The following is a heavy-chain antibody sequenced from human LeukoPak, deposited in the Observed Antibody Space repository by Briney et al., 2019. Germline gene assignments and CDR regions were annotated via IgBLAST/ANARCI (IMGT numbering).Heavy chain of an antibody. CDR3: ARDRGYIYGRGIDY. CDR2: ISSSSSYI. D-gene: IGHD5-18*01. CDR1: GFTFSSYS. Sequence: GGSLRLSCAASGFTFSSYSMNWVRQAPGKGLEWVSAISSSSSYIYYADSVKGRFTISRDNAKNSLYLQMNSLRAEDTAVYYCARDRGYIYGRGIDYWGQGTLVTVSS. J-gene: IGHJ4*02. V-gene: IGHV3-21*01.